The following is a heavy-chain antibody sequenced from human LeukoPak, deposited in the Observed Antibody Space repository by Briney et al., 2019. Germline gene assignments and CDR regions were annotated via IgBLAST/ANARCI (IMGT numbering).Heavy chain of an antibody. Sequence: GGSLRLSCAASGFTFSSYWMSWVRQAPGKGLEWVANIKQEGSEKNYVDSVKGRFAISRDNAKNSLYLQMNSLRAEDTAVYYCAREGTTVTTTQYYFDYWGQGTLVTVSS. V-gene: IGHV3-7*01. CDR2: IKQEGSEK. CDR1: GFTFSSYW. J-gene: IGHJ4*02. D-gene: IGHD4-17*01. CDR3: AREGTTVTTTQYYFDY.